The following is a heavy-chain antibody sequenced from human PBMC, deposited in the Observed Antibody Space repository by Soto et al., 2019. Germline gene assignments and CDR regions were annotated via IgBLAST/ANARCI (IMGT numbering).Heavy chain of an antibody. V-gene: IGHV3-23*01. CDR1: GFTFSSYA. CDR2: ISGSGGST. J-gene: IGHJ4*02. D-gene: IGHD6-19*01. CDR3: ARDHTGIAVAGLDY. Sequence: PGGSLRLSCAASGFTFSSYAMSWVRQAPGKGLEWVSAISGSGGSTYYADSVKGRFTISRDNAKNTLYLQMNSLRAEDTAVYYCARDHTGIAVAGLDYWGQGTLVTVSS.